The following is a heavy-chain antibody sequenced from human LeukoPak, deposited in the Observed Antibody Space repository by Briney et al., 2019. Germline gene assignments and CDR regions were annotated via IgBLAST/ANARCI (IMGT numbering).Heavy chain of an antibody. Sequence: ASVKVSCKAPGYTFTSYDINWVRQATGQGLEWMGWMDPNRGNTGYAQKFQSSVTMTRNTSISTAYMELSRMRSEDTAVYYCATGVRIFPASDYWGQGTLVTVSS. CDR1: GYTFTSYD. CDR3: ATGVRIFPASDY. J-gene: IGHJ4*02. V-gene: IGHV1-8*01. D-gene: IGHD2-15*01. CDR2: MDPNRGNT.